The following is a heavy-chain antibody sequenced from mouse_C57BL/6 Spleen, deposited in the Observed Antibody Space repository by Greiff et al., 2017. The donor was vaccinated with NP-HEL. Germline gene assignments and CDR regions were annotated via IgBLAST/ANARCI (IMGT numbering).Heavy chain of an antibody. D-gene: IGHD4-1*01. CDR3: ARSGNWDEGFAY. CDR1: GYTFTSYW. Sequence: QVQLQQPGAELVKPGASVKLSCKASGYTFTSYWMHWVKQRPGQGLEWIGMIHPNSGSTNYNEKFKSKATLTVDKSSSTAYMQLSSLTSEDSAVYYCARSGNWDEGFAYWGQGTLVTVSA. J-gene: IGHJ3*01. CDR2: IHPNSGST. V-gene: IGHV1-64*01.